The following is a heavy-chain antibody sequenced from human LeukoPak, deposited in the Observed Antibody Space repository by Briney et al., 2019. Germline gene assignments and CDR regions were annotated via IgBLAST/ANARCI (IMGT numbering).Heavy chain of an antibody. V-gene: IGHV3-30-3*01. J-gene: IGHJ5*02. Sequence: GGSLRLSCAASGFTFSSHAMHWVRQAPGKGLEWVAVISYDGSNKYYADSVKGRFTISRDNSKNTLYLQMNSLRAEDTAVYYCARAGGPDLYWFDPWGQGTLVTVSS. CDR2: ISYDGSNK. CDR3: ARAGGPDLYWFDP. D-gene: IGHD3-10*01. CDR1: GFTFSSHA.